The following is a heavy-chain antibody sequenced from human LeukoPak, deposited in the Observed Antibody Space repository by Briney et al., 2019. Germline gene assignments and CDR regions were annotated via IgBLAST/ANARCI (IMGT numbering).Heavy chain of an antibody. D-gene: IGHD4/OR15-4a*01. CDR1: GFTVSSNS. Sequence: PGRSLRLSCTVSGFTVSSNSMSWVRQAPGKGLEWVSFIYSAGSTHYSDSVKGRFTISIDNSKNTLYLQMNSLRVEDTAVYYCARRAGAYSHPYDYWGQGTLVTVSS. CDR2: IYSAGST. J-gene: IGHJ4*02. V-gene: IGHV3-53*01. CDR3: ARRAGAYSHPYDY.